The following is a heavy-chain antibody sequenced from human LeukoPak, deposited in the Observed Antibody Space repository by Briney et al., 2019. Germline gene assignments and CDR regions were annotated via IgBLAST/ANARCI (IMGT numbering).Heavy chain of an antibody. V-gene: IGHV4-34*01. D-gene: IGHD3-10*01. CDR1: GGSFSGYY. J-gene: IGHJ4*02. Sequence: SETLSLTCAVYGGSFSGYYWSWIRQPPGKGLEWIGEINHSGSTNYNPSLKSRVTISVDTSKTQFSPKLSSVTAADTAVYYCASGGAITMVRGVITYFDYWGQGTLVTASS. CDR3: ASGGAITMVRGVITYFDY. CDR2: INHSGST.